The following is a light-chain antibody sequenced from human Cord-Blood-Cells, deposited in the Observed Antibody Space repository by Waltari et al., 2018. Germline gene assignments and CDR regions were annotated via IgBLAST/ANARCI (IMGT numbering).Light chain of an antibody. CDR1: QSVSSY. V-gene: IGKV3-11*01. CDR2: DVS. CDR3: QQRSNWPPIT. Sequence: EIVFTQSPATLSLSPGERATLSCRASQSVSSYLAWYQQKPGQAPRLLIYDVSNRATGIPARFSGSGSGTDFTLTISSLEPEDFAVYYCQQRSNWPPITFGQGTRLEIK. J-gene: IGKJ5*01.